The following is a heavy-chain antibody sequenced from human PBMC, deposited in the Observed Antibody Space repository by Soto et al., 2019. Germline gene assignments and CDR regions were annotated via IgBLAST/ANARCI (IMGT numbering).Heavy chain of an antibody. Sequence: EVQLVESGGGLVKPGGSLRLSCAASGFPFSNAWMSWVRQAPGEGLEWVARIKSETDGGTTDYAAPVEGRFTISRDDSKNTLDLQMNNLKTEDTAVYYWSTYDYIWGNSRLRWGYLGQGALVTVSS. CDR1: GFPFSNAW. V-gene: IGHV3-15*01. D-gene: IGHD3-16*02. J-gene: IGHJ4*02. CDR2: IKSETDGGTT. CDR3: STYDYIWGNSRLRWGY.